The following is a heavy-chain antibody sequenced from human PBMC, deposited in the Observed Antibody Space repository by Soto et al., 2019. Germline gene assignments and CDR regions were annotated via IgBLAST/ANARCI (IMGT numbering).Heavy chain of an antibody. Sequence: SETLSLTCTVSGGSISSSSYYWGWIRQPPGKGLEWIGSIYYSGSTYYNPSLKSRVTISADTSKNQFSLKLSSVTAADTAVYYCARHGRGGSPDYWGQGTLVTVSS. CDR2: IYYSGST. V-gene: IGHV4-39*01. CDR3: ARHGRGGSPDY. J-gene: IGHJ4*02. D-gene: IGHD1-26*01. CDR1: GGSISSSSYY.